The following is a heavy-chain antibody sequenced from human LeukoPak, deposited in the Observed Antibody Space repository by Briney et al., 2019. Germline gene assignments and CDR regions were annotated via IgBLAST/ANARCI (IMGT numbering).Heavy chain of an antibody. CDR1: GYTFTSYG. Sequence: ASVKVSCKASGYTFTSYGISWVRQAPGQGLEWMGWISAYNGNTNYAQKLQGRVTMTTDTSTSTAYMELRSLRSDDTAVYYCARGKGSSSWYGYYYYYMDVWGKGTTVTISS. CDR3: ARGKGSSSWYGYYYYYMDV. V-gene: IGHV1-18*01. J-gene: IGHJ6*03. D-gene: IGHD6-13*01. CDR2: ISAYNGNT.